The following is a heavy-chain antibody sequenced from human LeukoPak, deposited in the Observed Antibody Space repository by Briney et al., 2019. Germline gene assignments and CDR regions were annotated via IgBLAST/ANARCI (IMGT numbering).Heavy chain of an antibody. CDR3: ARDGDAGAFDI. CDR2: INPNSGGT. Sequence: GPSVTVSCKASGYTFTGYYMHWVRLAPGQGLEWMGWINPNSGGTNYAQKFQGRVTMTRDTSISTAYMELSRLRSDDTAVYYCARDGDAGAFDIWGQGTLVTVSS. D-gene: IGHD7-27*01. J-gene: IGHJ3*02. CDR1: GYTFTGYY. V-gene: IGHV1-2*02.